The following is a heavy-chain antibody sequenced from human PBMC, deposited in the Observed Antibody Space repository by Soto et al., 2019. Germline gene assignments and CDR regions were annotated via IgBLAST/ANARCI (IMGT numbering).Heavy chain of an antibody. V-gene: IGHV1-18*01. J-gene: IGHJ4*02. CDR1: GYTFTNYG. D-gene: IGHD1-26*01. Sequence: QVQLVQSGGEVKKPGASVKVSCKTFGYTFTNYGITWVRQAPGQGLEWIGWISGYNSNTDYAQKFQGRVTMTKDQRTGTAYMELRGLRVDGAAIYFCARERQGEPLPYWGQGSPVVVSS. CDR2: ISGYNSNT. CDR3: ARERQGEPLPY.